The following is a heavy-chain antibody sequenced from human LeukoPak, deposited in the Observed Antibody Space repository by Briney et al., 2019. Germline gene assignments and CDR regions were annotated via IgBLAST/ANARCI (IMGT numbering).Heavy chain of an antibody. CDR1: GDTLTELS. D-gene: IGHD2/OR15-2a*01. CDR3: ATVNRGLGGAFDI. CDR2: FDPEDGET. J-gene: IGHJ3*02. Sequence: APVKVSCKVSGDTLTELSMHWVRQAPGKGLEWMGGFDPEDGETIYAQKFQGRVTMPEDTSTDTAYMELSSLRSEDTAVYYCATVNRGLGGAFDIWGQGTMVTVSS. V-gene: IGHV1-24*01.